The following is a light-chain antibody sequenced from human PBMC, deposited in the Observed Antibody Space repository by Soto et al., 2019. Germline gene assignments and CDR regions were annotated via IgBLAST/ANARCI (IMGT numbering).Light chain of an antibody. CDR1: SSDIGRYEF. J-gene: IGLJ1*01. CDR3: CSYADGSIYF. Sequence: SVLTQPPSASGSLGQSVTISCTGTSSDIGRYEFVSWYQHHPGKAPKLIISEVTERPSGVPDRFSGSKSGNTASLTVSGLQAEDEGDYYCCSYADGSIYFFGTGTKVTVL. V-gene: IGLV2-8*01. CDR2: EVT.